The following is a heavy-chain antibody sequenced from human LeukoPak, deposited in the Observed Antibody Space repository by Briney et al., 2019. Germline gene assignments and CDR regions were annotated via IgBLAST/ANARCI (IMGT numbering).Heavy chain of an antibody. J-gene: IGHJ4*02. D-gene: IGHD2-8*02. Sequence: ASVKVSCKASGYTFTGYYMHWVRQAPGRGLDWMGWINPNSGGANSAQNFQGRVTMTRDTSISTAYMELSRLRSDDTAVYYCARARGTVLAGEGYFDYWGQGTLVTVSS. CDR1: GYTFTGYY. V-gene: IGHV1-2*02. CDR2: INPNSGGA. CDR3: ARARGTVLAGEGYFDY.